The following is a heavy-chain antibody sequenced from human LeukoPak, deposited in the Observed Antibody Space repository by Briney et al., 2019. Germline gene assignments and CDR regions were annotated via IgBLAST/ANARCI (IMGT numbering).Heavy chain of an antibody. V-gene: IGHV1-18*01. CDR1: GYTFTSYG. J-gene: IGHJ6*02. CDR2: ISAYNGNT. Sequence: ASVKVSCKASGYTFTSYGISWVRQAPGQGLEWMGWISAYNGNTNYAQKLQGRVTMTTDTSTSTAYMELRSLRSEDTAVYYCARGIRYFDGIYGMDVWGQGTTVTVSS. CDR3: ARGIRYFDGIYGMDV. D-gene: IGHD3-9*01.